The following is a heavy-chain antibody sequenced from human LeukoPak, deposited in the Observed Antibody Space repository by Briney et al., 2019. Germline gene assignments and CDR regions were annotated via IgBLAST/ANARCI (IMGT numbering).Heavy chain of an antibody. CDR1: GGTFSSYA. CDR2: IIPILGIA. V-gene: IGHV1-69*04. CDR3: ARVPRSSSGGWFDP. J-gene: IGHJ5*02. Sequence: SVKVSCKASGGTFSSYAISWVRQAPGQGLEWMGRIIPILGIANYAQKLQGRVTMTTDTSTSTAYMELRSLRSDDTAVYYCARVPRSSSGGWFDPWGQGTLVTVSS. D-gene: IGHD6-13*01.